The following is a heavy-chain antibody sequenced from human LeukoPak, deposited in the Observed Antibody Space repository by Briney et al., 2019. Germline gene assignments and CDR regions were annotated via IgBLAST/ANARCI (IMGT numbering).Heavy chain of an antibody. CDR1: GGSISSGGYY. CDR2: IYYSGST. V-gene: IGHV4-31*03. CDR3: ARVVGVDGSGYPTYYYGLDV. Sequence: SETLSLTCTVSGGSISSGGYYWSWIRQHPGRGLEWIGYIYYSGSTYYSPSLKSRVTISVDTSKNQFSLKLSSVTAADTAVYYCARVVGVDGSGYPTYYYGLDVWGQGTTVTVSS. D-gene: IGHD3-22*01. J-gene: IGHJ6*02.